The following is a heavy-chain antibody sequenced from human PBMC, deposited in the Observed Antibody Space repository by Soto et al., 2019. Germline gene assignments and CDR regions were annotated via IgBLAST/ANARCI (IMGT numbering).Heavy chain of an antibody. V-gene: IGHV1-3*01. J-gene: IGHJ4*02. D-gene: IGHD5-18*01. CDR2: INAGNGNT. Sequence: ALVKVSCKASGYTFTSYAMHWVRQAPGQRLEWMGWINAGNGNTKYPQKFQGRVTITRDTSASTAYMELSSLRSEDTAVYYCARGPGYSYGYNWGQGTLVTVSS. CDR1: GYTFTSYA. CDR3: ARGPGYSYGYN.